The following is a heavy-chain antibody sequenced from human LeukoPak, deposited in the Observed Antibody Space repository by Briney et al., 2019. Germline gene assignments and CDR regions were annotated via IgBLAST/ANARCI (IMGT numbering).Heavy chain of an antibody. Sequence: GKSLRLSCAASEFTLSSYALHWVRQAPGKGLEWVAVISYDGSNKYYADSVKGRFTISRDNSKNTLYLQMNSLRAEDTAVYYCARAIINWFDYWGQGTLVTVSS. J-gene: IGHJ4*02. V-gene: IGHV3-30-3*01. CDR2: ISYDGSNK. CDR1: EFTLSSYA. CDR3: ARAIINWFDY.